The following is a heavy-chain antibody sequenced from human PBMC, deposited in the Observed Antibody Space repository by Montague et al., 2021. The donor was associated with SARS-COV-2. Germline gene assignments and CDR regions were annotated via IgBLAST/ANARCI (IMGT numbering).Heavy chain of an antibody. CDR3: ARGKGRSPDAFDI. Sequence: SETLSLTCTVSGGSISTYYWSWIRQSPGKGLEWIGYIYYSGNPNYNPSLTNRLSMSVDTSKNQFSLELSSVTAADTAVFFCARGKGRSPDAFDIWGQGITVTVSS. D-gene: IGHD2-15*01. J-gene: IGHJ3*02. CDR1: GGSISTYY. V-gene: IGHV4-59*01. CDR2: IYYSGNP.